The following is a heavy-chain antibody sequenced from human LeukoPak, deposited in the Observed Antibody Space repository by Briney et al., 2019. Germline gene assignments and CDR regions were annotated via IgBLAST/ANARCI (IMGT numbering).Heavy chain of an antibody. V-gene: IGHV3-13*01. J-gene: IGHJ4*02. CDR3: ANLGMVYNILTGFRRPQTDDY. Sequence: GGSLRLSCAASGFTFSSYDMHWVRQATGKGLEWVSAIGTAGDTYYPGSVKGRFTISRESAKNSLYLQMNSLRAGDTAVYYCANLGMVYNILTGFRRPQTDDYWGQGTLVTVSS. D-gene: IGHD3-9*01. CDR2: IGTAGDT. CDR1: GFTFSSYD.